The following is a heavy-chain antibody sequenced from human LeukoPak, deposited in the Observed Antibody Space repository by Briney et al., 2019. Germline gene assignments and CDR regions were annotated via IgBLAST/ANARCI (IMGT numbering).Heavy chain of an antibody. V-gene: IGHV1-3*01. CDR2: INAGNGNT. CDR1: GYTFSRYG. Sequence: ASVKVSCKTSGYTFSRYGFSWVRQAPGQRLEWMGWINAGNGNTKYSQKFQGRVTITRDTSASTAYMELSSLRSEDTAVYYCASADYDILTGYSSPLFWGQGTLVTVSS. D-gene: IGHD3-9*01. CDR3: ASADYDILTGYSSPLF. J-gene: IGHJ4*02.